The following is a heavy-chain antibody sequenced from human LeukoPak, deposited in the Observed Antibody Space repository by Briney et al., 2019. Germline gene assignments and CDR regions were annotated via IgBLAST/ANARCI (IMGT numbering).Heavy chain of an antibody. Sequence: PGGSLRLSCAASGFTFSNYAMSWVRQAPGMGLEWVSAFSGSGGSTYYADSVKGRFTISRDNSKNTLYLQMNSLRAEDTAVYYCAKDVGYCSSTTCYKPFDYWGQGTLVTVSS. CDR1: GFTFSNYA. CDR3: AKDVGYCSSTTCYKPFDY. CDR2: FSGSGGST. V-gene: IGHV3-23*01. J-gene: IGHJ4*02. D-gene: IGHD2-2*02.